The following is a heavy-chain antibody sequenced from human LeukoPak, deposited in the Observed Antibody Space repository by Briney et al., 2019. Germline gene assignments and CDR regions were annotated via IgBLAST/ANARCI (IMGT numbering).Heavy chain of an antibody. Sequence: ASVKVSCKASGYTFTGYYMHWVRQAPGQGLEWMGWINPNSGGTNYAQKFQGWVTMTRDTSISTAYMELSRLRSDDTAVYYCARDVPGFDFWSGYGMDVWGQGATVTVSS. CDR1: GYTFTGYY. CDR3: ARDVPGFDFWSGYGMDV. V-gene: IGHV1-2*04. D-gene: IGHD3-3*01. CDR2: INPNSGGT. J-gene: IGHJ6*02.